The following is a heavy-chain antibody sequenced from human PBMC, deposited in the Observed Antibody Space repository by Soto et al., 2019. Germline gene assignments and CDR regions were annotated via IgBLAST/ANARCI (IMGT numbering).Heavy chain of an antibody. CDR1: GFTFSSYG. CDR2: ISYDGSNK. V-gene: IGHV3-30*03. D-gene: IGHD7-27*01. J-gene: IGHJ4*02. CDR3: AAGADY. Sequence: QVQLVESGGGVVQPGRSLRLSCAASGFTFSSYGMHWVRQAPGKGLEWVAVISYDGSNKYYADSVKGRFTISRDNSKNTLYLQMNSLRAEDTAVYYCAAGADYWGQGTLVTVSS.